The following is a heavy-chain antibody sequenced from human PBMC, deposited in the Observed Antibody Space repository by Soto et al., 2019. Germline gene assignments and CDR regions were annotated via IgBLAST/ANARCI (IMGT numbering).Heavy chain of an antibody. J-gene: IGHJ6*02. CDR1: GFTFSSYW. D-gene: IGHD3-3*01. CDR2: INSDGSST. Sequence: GGSLRLSCAASGFTFSSYWMHWVRQAPGKGLVWVSRINSDGSSTSYADSVKGRFTISRDNAKNTLYLQMNSLRAEDTAVYYCARVWETYYDFWSGYLQTRNYYGMDVWGQGTTVTVSS. CDR3: ARVWETYYDFWSGYLQTRNYYGMDV. V-gene: IGHV3-74*01.